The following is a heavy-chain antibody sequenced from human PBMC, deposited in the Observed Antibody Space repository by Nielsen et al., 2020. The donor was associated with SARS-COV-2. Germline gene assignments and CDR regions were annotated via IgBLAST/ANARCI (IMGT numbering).Heavy chain of an antibody. D-gene: IGHD6-13*01. CDR2: ISGNGGAT. Sequence: GGSLRLSCTASGFTFSDYAMSLVRQAPGKGLEWVSSISGNGGATNYADSVKARFTISRDNSRNTLYLQMNSLRVEDTAIYYCAKFTRVSSNWSNFHYWGQGTLVTVSS. CDR3: AKFTRVSSNWSNFHY. CDR1: GFTFSDYA. V-gene: IGHV3-23*01. J-gene: IGHJ4*02.